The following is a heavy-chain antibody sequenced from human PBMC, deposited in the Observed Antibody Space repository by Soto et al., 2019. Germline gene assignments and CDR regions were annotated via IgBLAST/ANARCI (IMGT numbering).Heavy chain of an antibody. CDR2: ISSSGRTI. CDR3: ARSGYNWNDGARGYFDY. V-gene: IGHV3-48*03. Sequence: GGSLRLSCAASGFTFSSYEMNWVRQAPGKGLEWVSYISSSGRTIYYADSVKGRFTISRDNAKNSLYLQMNSLRAEDTAVYYCARSGYNWNDGARGYFDYWGQGTLVTVSS. CDR1: GFTFSSYE. J-gene: IGHJ4*02. D-gene: IGHD1-20*01.